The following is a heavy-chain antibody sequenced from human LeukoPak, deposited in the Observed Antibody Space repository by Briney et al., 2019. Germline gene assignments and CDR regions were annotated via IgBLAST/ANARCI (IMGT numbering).Heavy chain of an antibody. Sequence: GASVKVSCKASGYTFTSYYMHWVRQAPGQGLEWMGIINPSGGSTSYAQKFQGRVTMTRDTSTSTVYMELSSLRSEDTAVYYCARLLYYGDKHYYGMDVWGQGTTVTVSS. V-gene: IGHV1-46*01. D-gene: IGHD4-17*01. CDR3: ARLLYYGDKHYYGMDV. J-gene: IGHJ6*02. CDR2: INPSGGST. CDR1: GYTFTSYY.